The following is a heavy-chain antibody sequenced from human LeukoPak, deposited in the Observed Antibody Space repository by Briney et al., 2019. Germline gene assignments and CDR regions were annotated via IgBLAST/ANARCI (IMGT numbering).Heavy chain of an antibody. CDR1: GGSISSGSYY. J-gene: IGHJ4*02. V-gene: IGHV4-61*02. CDR2: IYTSGST. CDR3: ARERGPYSSSSGEDY. Sequence: PSQTVSLTCTVSGGSISSGSYYWSWIRQPAGKGLEWIGRIYTSGSTNYNPSLKSRVTISVDTSKNQFSLKLSSVTAADTAVYYCARERGPYSSSSGEDYWGQGTLVTVSS. D-gene: IGHD6-6*01.